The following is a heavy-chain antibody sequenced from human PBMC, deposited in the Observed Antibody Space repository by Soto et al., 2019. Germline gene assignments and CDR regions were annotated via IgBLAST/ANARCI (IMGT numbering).Heavy chain of an antibody. CDR2: IIPILGIA. D-gene: IGHD2-2*01. CDR3: ASLQRYCSSTSCPQRFDY. Sequence: AASVKVSCKASGGTFSSYTSSWVRQAPGQGLEWMGRIIPILGIANYAQKFQGRVTITADKSTSTAYMELSSLRSEDTAVYYCASLQRYCSSTSCPQRFDYWGQGTLVTVSS. V-gene: IGHV1-69*02. J-gene: IGHJ4*02. CDR1: GGTFSSYT.